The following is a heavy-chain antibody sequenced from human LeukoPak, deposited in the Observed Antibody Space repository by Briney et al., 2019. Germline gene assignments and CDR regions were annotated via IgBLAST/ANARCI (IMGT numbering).Heavy chain of an antibody. Sequence: ASVKVSCKASGYTFTSYGISWVRQAPGQGLEWMGWISAYNGNTNYAQKLQGRVTMTTDTSTSTAYMELRSLRSDDTAVYYCARAPPVVVTAIYDYWGQGTLVTVSS. CDR2: ISAYNGNT. V-gene: IGHV1-18*01. CDR1: GYTFTSYG. D-gene: IGHD2-21*02. J-gene: IGHJ4*02. CDR3: ARAPPVVVTAIYDY.